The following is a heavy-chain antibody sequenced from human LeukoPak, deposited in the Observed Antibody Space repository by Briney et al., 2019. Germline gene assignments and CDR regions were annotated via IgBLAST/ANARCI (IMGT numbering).Heavy chain of an antibody. CDR3: ARDRYYGSGMDV. J-gene: IGHJ6*04. CDR2: IYSGGST. D-gene: IGHD3-10*01. V-gene: IGHV3-53*01. CDR1: GFTVSSNY. Sequence: GGSLRLSCAASGFTVSSNYMSWVRQAPGKGLEWVSVIYSGGSTYYADSVKGRFTISRDNSKNTLYLQMNSLRAEDTAVYYCARDRYYGSGMDVWGKGTTVTISS.